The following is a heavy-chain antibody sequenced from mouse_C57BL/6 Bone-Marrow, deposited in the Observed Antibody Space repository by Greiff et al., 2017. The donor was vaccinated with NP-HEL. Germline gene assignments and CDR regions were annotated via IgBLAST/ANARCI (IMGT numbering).Heavy chain of an antibody. CDR3: ARGGYYCAYAWFDY. Sequence: QVQLQQSGAELVRPGTSVKVSCKASGYAFTNYLIDWVKQRPGQGLEWIGVINPGSGGTNYNEKFKGKATLTADKSSSTAYMQLSSLTSEDSAVYFDARGGYYCAYAWFDYGGRGTLITVSA. CDR1: GYAFTNYL. J-gene: IGHJ3*01. CDR2: INPGSGGT. D-gene: IGHD1-1*01. V-gene: IGHV1-54*01.